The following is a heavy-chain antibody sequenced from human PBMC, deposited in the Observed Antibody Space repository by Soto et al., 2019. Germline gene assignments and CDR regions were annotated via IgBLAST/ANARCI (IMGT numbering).Heavy chain of an antibody. V-gene: IGHV3-21*01. CDR1: GFTFSSYS. CDR2: ISSSSSYI. D-gene: IGHD3-9*01. CDR3: ACYDILTGYSN. J-gene: IGHJ4*02. Sequence: EVQLVESGGGLVKPGGSLRLSCAASGFTFSSYSMNWVRQAPGKGLEWVSSISSSSSYIYYAYSVKGRFTISRDNAKNSLYLQMNSLRAEDTAVYYCACYDILTGYSNWGQGTLVTVSS.